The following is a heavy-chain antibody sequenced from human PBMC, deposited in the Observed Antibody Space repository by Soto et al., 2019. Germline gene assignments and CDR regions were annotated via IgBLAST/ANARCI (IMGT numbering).Heavy chain of an antibody. CDR1: GFTFSSYG. CDR3: AKSDDSSEGGPDIDGY. V-gene: IGHV3-30*18. Sequence: QVQLVESGGGVVQPGRSLRLSCAASGFTFSSYGMHWVRQAPGKGLEWVAVISYDGSNKYYADSVKGRFTISRDNSKNTLYLQMNSLRAEDTAVYYCAKSDDSSEGGPDIDGYWGQGPLVTVSS. CDR2: ISYDGSNK. D-gene: IGHD3-22*01. J-gene: IGHJ4*02.